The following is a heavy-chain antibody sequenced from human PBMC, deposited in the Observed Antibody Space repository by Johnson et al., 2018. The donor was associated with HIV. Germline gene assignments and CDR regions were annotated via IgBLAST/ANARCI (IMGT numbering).Heavy chain of an antibody. Sequence: QVQLVESGGGVVQPGRSLRLSCAASGFAFSSYAMHWVRQAPGKGLEWVAVISYDGSNKYYADSVKGRFTISRDNSKNTLYLQMNSLRAEDTAVYYCARASALDIWGQGTMVTVSS. CDR3: ARASALDI. J-gene: IGHJ3*02. CDR2: ISYDGSNK. CDR1: GFAFSSYA. V-gene: IGHV3-30*04.